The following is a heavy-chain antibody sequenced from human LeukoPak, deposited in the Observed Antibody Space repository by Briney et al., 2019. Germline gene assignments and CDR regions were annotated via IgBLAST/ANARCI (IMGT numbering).Heavy chain of an antibody. CDR1: GGSISSYY. V-gene: IGHV4-59*08. J-gene: IGHJ3*02. CDR2: IYYSGST. Sequence: SETLSLTCTVSGGSISSYYWSWIRQPPGKGLEWIGYIYYSGSTNYNPSLKSRVTISVDTSKNQFSLKLSSVTAADTAVYYCARQGYYYDSSGYLFSFDIWGQGTMVTVSS. D-gene: IGHD3-22*01. CDR3: ARQGYYYDSSGYLFSFDI.